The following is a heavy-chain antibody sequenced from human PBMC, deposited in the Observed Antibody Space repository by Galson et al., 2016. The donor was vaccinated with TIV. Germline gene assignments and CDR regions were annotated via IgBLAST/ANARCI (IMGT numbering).Heavy chain of an antibody. CDR1: GYRFSSYW. Sequence: QSGAEVKKPGESLKISCKGSGYRFSSYWIGWVRQRPGKGLEWLGLIFPDDSGTRYSPSLEGQVTFSADKSIRTAYLQWSSLKASDTAIYYCARHFRYSDSSGYHYFDSWGQGTMVTVSS. D-gene: IGHD3-22*01. J-gene: IGHJ4*02. V-gene: IGHV5-51*01. CDR3: ARHFRYSDSSGYHYFDS. CDR2: IFPDDSGT.